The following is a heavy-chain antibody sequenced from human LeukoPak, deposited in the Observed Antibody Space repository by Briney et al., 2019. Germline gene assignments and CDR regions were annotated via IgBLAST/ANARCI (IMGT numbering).Heavy chain of an antibody. D-gene: IGHD1-1*01. CDR1: GFTFNSYS. V-gene: IGHV3-21*01. Sequence: GGSLRLSCAASGFTFNSYSMNWVRQAPGKGLEWVSSISSSSSYIYYADSVKGRFTISRDNAKNSLYLQMNSLRAEDTAVYYCARERTNLGFDYWGQGTLVTVSS. CDR2: ISSSSSYI. J-gene: IGHJ4*02. CDR3: ARERTNLGFDY.